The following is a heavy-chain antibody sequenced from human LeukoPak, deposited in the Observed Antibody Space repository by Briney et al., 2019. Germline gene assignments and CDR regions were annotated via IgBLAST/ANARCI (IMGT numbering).Heavy chain of an antibody. CDR1: GFTFSSYA. CDR2: ISGSGGGT. V-gene: IGHV3-23*01. CDR3: AKDRVSSSWYTFYY. D-gene: IGHD6-13*01. Sequence: GGSLRLSCAASGFTFSSYAMSWVRQAPGKGLAWVSAISGSGGGTYYADSVEGRFSISRDNSKNTLYLQMNSLRAEDTAVYYCAKDRVSSSWYTFYYWGQGTLVSVSS. J-gene: IGHJ4*02.